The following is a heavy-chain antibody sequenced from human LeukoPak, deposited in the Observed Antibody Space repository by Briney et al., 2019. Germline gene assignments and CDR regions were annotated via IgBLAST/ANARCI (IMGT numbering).Heavy chain of an antibody. CDR2: VSSTSTYI. V-gene: IGHV3-21*01. D-gene: IGHD4-17*01. CDR1: GFTFINYS. J-gene: IGHJ6*03. Sequence: GGSLRLSCAASGFTFINYSMNWVRQAPGKGLEWVSFVSSTSTYIYYADSVKGRFTISRDNPKNSLFLQMNSLRAEDTAVYYCARDGLRRGTYYYYTDVWGKGITVTVSS. CDR3: ARDGLRRGTYYYYTDV.